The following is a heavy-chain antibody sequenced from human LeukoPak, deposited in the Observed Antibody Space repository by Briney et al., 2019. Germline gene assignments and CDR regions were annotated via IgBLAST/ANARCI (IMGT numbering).Heavy chain of an antibody. CDR2: LYPGVST. J-gene: IGHJ6*03. V-gene: IGHV4-4*07. D-gene: IGHD3-22*01. CDR1: GGPIYSYY. Sequence: SETLSLTCTVSGGPIYSYYWSWIRQTAGKGLEWIGRLYPGVSTNYNPSLKSRVTMSVDTSKHQFALKLSAVTAADTAVYYCARLKFYDSTGYSPGHYMDVWGKGTTVTVSS. CDR3: ARLKFYDSTGYSPGHYMDV.